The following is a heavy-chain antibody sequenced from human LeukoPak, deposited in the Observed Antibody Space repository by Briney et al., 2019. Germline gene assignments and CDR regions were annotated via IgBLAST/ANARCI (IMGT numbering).Heavy chain of an antibody. D-gene: IGHD5-12*01. CDR3: ASGGHGYSGYDPDFDY. Sequence: PGASLRLSCAASGFTFSSYWVHWVRQAPGKGLVWGSRINSDGSSASYAESVKGRFTISRDNAKNTLYLQMNSLRAEDTAVYYCASGGHGYSGYDPDFDYWGQGTLVTVSS. V-gene: IGHV3-74*01. CDR1: GFTFSSYW. J-gene: IGHJ4*02. CDR2: INSDGSSA.